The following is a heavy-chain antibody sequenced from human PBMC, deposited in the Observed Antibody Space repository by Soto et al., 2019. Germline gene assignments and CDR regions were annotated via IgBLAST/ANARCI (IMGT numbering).Heavy chain of an antibody. CDR2: ISSSSSYT. D-gene: IGHD3-22*01. Sequence: QVQLVESGGGLVKPGGSLRLSCAASGFTFSDYYMSWIRQAPGKGLEWVSYISSSSSYTNYADSVKGRFTISRDNAKNSLYLQMNSLRAEDTAVYYCARDRRDYYYESSGYSYYWGQGTLVTVSS. CDR1: GFTFSDYY. J-gene: IGHJ4*02. CDR3: ARDRRDYYYESSGYSYY. V-gene: IGHV3-11*06.